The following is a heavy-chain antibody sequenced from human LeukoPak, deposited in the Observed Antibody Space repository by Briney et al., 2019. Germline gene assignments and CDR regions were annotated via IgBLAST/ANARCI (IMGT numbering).Heavy chain of an antibody. CDR2: TNPNSGNT. D-gene: IGHD3-10*01. Sequence: ASVKVSCKASGYTFTSYDINRVRQATGQGLEWRGWTNPNSGNTGYAHKWQDRITMTRYTSISTGYRWLSSLTAEDTAVYYCARVSLVRGVIHYYYYGMDVWGQGTTVTVSS. J-gene: IGHJ6*02. CDR3: ARVSLVRGVIHYYYYGMDV. CDR1: GYTFTSYD. V-gene: IGHV1-8*01.